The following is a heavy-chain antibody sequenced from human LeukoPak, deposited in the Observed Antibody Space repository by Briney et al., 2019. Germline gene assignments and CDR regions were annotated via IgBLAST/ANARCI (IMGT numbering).Heavy chain of an antibody. V-gene: IGHV3-53*01. CDR3: ARDLRDSSGLYYYGMDV. J-gene: IGHJ6*02. CDR1: GVTASSNY. D-gene: IGHD3-22*01. Sequence: GGSLRLSCAASGVTASSNYMSWVRQAPGKGLEWVSVIYSDGRTYYADSVKGRFTTTRDNSKNTLYLQMNSLRAEDTAVYYCARDLRDSSGLYYYGMDVWGQGTTVTVSS. CDR2: IYSDGRT.